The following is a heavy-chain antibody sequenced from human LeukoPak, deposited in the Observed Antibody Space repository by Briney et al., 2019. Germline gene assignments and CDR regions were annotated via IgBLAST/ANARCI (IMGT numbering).Heavy chain of an antibody. CDR1: GFTFSSYA. Sequence: GGSLRLSCAASGFTFSSYAMSWVRQAPGKGLEWVSAISGSGGSTYYADSAKGRFTISRDNAKNSLYLQMNSLRAEDTAVYYCARDGMDYYYYGMDVWGQGTTVTVSS. CDR3: ARDGMDYYYYGMDV. J-gene: IGHJ6*02. D-gene: IGHD1-26*01. CDR2: ISGSGGST. V-gene: IGHV3-23*01.